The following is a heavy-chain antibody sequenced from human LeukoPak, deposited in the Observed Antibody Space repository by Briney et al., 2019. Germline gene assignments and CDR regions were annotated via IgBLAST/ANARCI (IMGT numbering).Heavy chain of an antibody. CDR2: IYTSGST. D-gene: IGHD3-3*01. CDR1: GGSLRSYY. J-gene: IGHJ5*02. Sequence: SHSLSLTCTVSGGSLRSYYWSWIPQHAGKGLEWIGRIYTSGSTNYNPSLKSRVTMSVDTSKNQFSLKLSSVTAADTAGYYCARTPIRFLEWPRRHSYNWFDPWGQGTLVTVSS. CDR3: ARTPIRFLEWPRRHSYNWFDP. V-gene: IGHV4-4*07.